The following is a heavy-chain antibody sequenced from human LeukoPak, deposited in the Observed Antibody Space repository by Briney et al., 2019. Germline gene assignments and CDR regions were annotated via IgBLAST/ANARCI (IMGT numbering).Heavy chain of an antibody. Sequence: GGSLRLSCAASGFTFSDYYMSWIRQAPGKGLEWVSYISSSGSTIYYADSVKGRFTISRDNAKNSLYLQMNSRRAEDTAVYYCARDSRHYDSSGYPSYYYYGMDVWGQGTTVTVSS. CDR3: ARDSRHYDSSGYPSYYYYGMDV. CDR2: ISSSGSTI. J-gene: IGHJ6*02. V-gene: IGHV3-11*01. D-gene: IGHD3-22*01. CDR1: GFTFSDYY.